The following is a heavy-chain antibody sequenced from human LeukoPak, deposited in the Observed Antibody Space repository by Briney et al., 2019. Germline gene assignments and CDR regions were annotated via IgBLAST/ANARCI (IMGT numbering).Heavy chain of an antibody. CDR3: ASSIEAQQLVPFDY. D-gene: IGHD6-13*01. Sequence: ASVKVSCKASGYTFTSYGISWVRQAPGQGLEWMGWISAYNGNTNYAQKLQGRVTMTTDTSTSTAYMELRSLRSDDTAVYYCASSIEAQQLVPFDYWGQGTLVTVSS. J-gene: IGHJ4*02. V-gene: IGHV1-18*01. CDR1: GYTFTSYG. CDR2: ISAYNGNT.